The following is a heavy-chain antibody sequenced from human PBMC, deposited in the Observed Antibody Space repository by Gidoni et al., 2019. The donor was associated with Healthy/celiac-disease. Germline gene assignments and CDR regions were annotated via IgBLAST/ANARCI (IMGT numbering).Heavy chain of an antibody. V-gene: IGHV4-61*02. D-gene: IGHD3-22*01. J-gene: IGHJ5*02. CDR3: ARDRRPPSEGGYLNWFDP. CDR1: GGSISSGSYY. CDR2: IYTSGST. Sequence: QVQLQESGPGLVKPSQTLSLTCTVSGGSISSGSYYWSWIRQPAGKGLEWIGRIYTSGSTNYNPSLKSRVTISVDTSKNQFSLKLSSVTAADTAVYYCARDRRPPSEGGYLNWFDPWGQGTLVTVSS.